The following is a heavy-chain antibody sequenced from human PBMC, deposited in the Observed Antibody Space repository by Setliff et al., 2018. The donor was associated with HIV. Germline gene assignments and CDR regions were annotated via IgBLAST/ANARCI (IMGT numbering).Heavy chain of an antibody. J-gene: IGHJ5*02. D-gene: IGHD4-17*01. CDR3: APDFGDNWFDP. CDR2: IIPVYGTT. CDR1: GGAFTNYA. Sequence: KVSWKASGGAFTNYAFSWVRQAPGQGLEWMGRIIPVYGTTDYAPQFQGRVTMTADKSRSTVYVDLNNLRSDVTATYYCAPDFGDNWFDPWGQGTLVTVSS. V-gene: IGHV1-69*06.